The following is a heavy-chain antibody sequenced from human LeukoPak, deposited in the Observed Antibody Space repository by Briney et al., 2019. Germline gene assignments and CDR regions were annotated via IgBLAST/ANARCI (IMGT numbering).Heavy chain of an antibody. V-gene: IGHV1-18*01. CDR1: GFTFTNYA. D-gene: IGHD6-19*01. CDR3: ARHVSSGWPLDSVDI. J-gene: IGHJ3*02. CDR2: IRAHNGNT. Sequence: ASVKVSCKASGFTFTNYAFTWVRQAPGQGLEWMGWIRAHNGNTNYAQKFQGRVTMTTDTPTRTLYMDLRSLRSDDKAVYYCARHVSSGWPLDSVDIWGQGTMVTVSS.